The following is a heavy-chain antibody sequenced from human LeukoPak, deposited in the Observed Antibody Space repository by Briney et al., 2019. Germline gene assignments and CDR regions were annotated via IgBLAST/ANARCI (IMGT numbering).Heavy chain of an antibody. Sequence: GGSLRLSCSASGFTFSTYWMHWVRQAPGKGLVCVSRITSDGSSTSYADSVRGRFTISRDNAKNTVYLQMNSLRAEDTAVYYCARDLTGAVFDFWGQGTLVTVSS. V-gene: IGHV3-74*01. D-gene: IGHD1-26*01. CDR3: ARDLTGAVFDF. CDR2: ITSDGSST. CDR1: GFTFSTYW. J-gene: IGHJ4*02.